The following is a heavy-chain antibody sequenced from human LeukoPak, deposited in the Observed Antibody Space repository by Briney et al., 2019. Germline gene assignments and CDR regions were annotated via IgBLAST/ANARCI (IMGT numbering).Heavy chain of an antibody. Sequence: GGSLRLSCAASGFTFSSYAMHWVRQAPGKGLEWVAVISYDGSNKYYADSVKGRFTISRDISKNTLYLQMNSLRAEDTAVYYCASAYCSGGSCYYYYYGMDVWGQGTTVTVSS. D-gene: IGHD2-15*01. J-gene: IGHJ6*02. CDR1: GFTFSSYA. CDR3: ASAYCSGGSCYYYYYGMDV. CDR2: ISYDGSNK. V-gene: IGHV3-30-3*01.